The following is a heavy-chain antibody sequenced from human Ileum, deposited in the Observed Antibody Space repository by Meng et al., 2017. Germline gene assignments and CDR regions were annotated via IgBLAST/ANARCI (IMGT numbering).Heavy chain of an antibody. CDR1: GASVNFGLYF. CDR2: TYYTGLT. V-gene: IGHV4-61*01. J-gene: IGHJ4*02. CDR3: ARTYNTPFFDS. Sequence: VERLASGPGLVRPCETLSLSCTVSGASVNFGLYFWSWIRQSPGKTLEWIGHTYYTGLTNYNPSLKSRVAISLDASKNQFFLKLNSVSAADSAVYFCARTYNTPFFDSWGQGTLVTVSS. D-gene: IGHD1-14*01.